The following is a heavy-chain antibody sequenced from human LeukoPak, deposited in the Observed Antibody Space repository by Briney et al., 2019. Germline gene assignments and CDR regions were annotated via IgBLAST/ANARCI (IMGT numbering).Heavy chain of an antibody. Sequence: GGSLRLSCAASGFTFSSYSMNWVRQAPGKGLEWVSYISSSSSTIYYADSVKGRFTISRDNAKNSLYLQMNSLRAEDTAVYYCARGARYYDSSGYPIEFDYWGQGTLATVSS. CDR1: GFTFSSYS. J-gene: IGHJ4*02. V-gene: IGHV3-48*01. CDR2: ISSSSSTI. D-gene: IGHD3-22*01. CDR3: ARGARYYDSSGYPIEFDY.